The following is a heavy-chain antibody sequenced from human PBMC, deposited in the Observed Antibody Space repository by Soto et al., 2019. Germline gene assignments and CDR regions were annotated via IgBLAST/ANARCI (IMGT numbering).Heavy chain of an antibody. J-gene: IGHJ6*02. V-gene: IGHV1-46*01. Sequence: QVQLVQSGAEVKKPGASVKVSCKASGYTFTSYYMHWVRQDPGQGLEWMGIINPSGTTTDYAQKFQGRVTMTRDTSTSTYYVELSSLRSEDTAVYYCAIPQIASHYYYGMDVWGQGTTVTVSS. D-gene: IGHD2-2*01. CDR3: AIPQIASHYYYGMDV. CDR1: GYTFTSYY. CDR2: INPSGTTT.